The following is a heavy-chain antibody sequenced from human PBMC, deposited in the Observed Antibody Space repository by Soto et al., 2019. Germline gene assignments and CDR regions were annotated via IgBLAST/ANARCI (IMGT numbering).Heavy chain of an antibody. D-gene: IGHD3-10*01. J-gene: IGHJ4*02. Sequence: EVQLLESGGDLVQPGGSLRLSCAASGFTFSSYAMSWVRQAAGKGLEWVSAISGSGYTTYYADSVKGRFTVSRDNSKNTRYLQLNSRRAEDTAIYYCTKDTKSGSPSWLHFDYCGQGSLVTVSS. V-gene: IGHV3-23*01. CDR3: TKDTKSGSPSWLHFDY. CDR2: ISGSGYTT. CDR1: GFTFSSYA.